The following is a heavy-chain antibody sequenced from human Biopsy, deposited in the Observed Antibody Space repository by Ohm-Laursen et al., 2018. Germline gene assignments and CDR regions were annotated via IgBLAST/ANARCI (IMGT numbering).Heavy chain of an antibody. V-gene: IGHV2-70*16. CDR3: ARIPILVVPAAIVYRHRRHLQGLDV. J-gene: IGHJ6*02. Sequence: TQTLTLTCTLSGFSLHTRGMSVTWIRQPPGKALEWLARLGQGDAKFDNWSLKTRLTISKDPSENHVVLTLSDVDPVDTATYYCARIPILVVPAAIVYRHRRHLQGLDVWGQGTTVIVSS. CDR1: GFSLHTRGMS. CDR2: LGQGDAK. D-gene: IGHD2-2*02.